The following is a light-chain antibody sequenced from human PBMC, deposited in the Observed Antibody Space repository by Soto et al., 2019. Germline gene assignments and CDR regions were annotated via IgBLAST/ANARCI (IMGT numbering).Light chain of an antibody. J-gene: IGKJ4*01. V-gene: IGKV3-15*01. Sequence: IVMTQSPATLSVSPGERATLSCRASQSISSKLAWYQQKPGQAPRLLSYGASARATGIPVRFSGSGSGTEFTLTITSLQSEDFAVYYCQEYNNWRPITFGGGTKVEIK. CDR2: GAS. CDR1: QSISSK. CDR3: QEYNNWRPIT.